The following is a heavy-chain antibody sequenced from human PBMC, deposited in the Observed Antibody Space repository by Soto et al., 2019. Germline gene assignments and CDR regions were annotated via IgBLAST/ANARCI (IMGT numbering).Heavy chain of an antibody. J-gene: IGHJ4*02. D-gene: IGHD3-22*01. CDR1: GFTFSSYG. CDR3: AKGGYYDSSGYYYVDY. Sequence: GGSLRLSCAASGFTFSSYGMHWVRQAPGKGLEWVAVISYDGSNKYYADSVKGRFTISRDNSKITLYLQMNSLRAEDTAVYYCAKGGYYDSSGYYYVDYWGQGTLVTVSS. V-gene: IGHV3-30*18. CDR2: ISYDGSNK.